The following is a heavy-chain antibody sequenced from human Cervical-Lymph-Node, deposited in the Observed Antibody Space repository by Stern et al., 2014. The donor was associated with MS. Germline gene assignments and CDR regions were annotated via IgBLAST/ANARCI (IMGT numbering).Heavy chain of an antibody. J-gene: IGHJ4*02. V-gene: IGHV4-34*01. CDR2: IDHRGST. CDR1: GGSFSGYY. CDR3: ARGVEMTTIAFDY. Sequence: HVQLQQWGAGLLKPSETLSLTCAVYGGSFSGYYWNWIRQPPGKGLEWIGEIDHRGSTNGNPSLKSRVTISLDTSKNQFSLKLSSVTAADTAVYYCARGVEMTTIAFDYWGQGTLVTVSS. D-gene: IGHD5-24*01.